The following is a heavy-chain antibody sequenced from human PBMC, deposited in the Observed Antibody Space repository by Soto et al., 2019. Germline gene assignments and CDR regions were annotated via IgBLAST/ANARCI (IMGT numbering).Heavy chain of an antibody. CDR2: ISGSGATT. Sequence: EVQLLEYGGGLVQPGGSLRLSCAASGFTFSTYAMTWVRQAPGKGLECVSVISGSGATTYYADSVKGRFTISRDNSKNTLYLQMTSLRAEDTALYYCAKGSAWYPYFDSWGQGTLVTVSS. V-gene: IGHV3-23*01. CDR1: GFTFSTYA. D-gene: IGHD6-19*01. J-gene: IGHJ4*02. CDR3: AKGSAWYPYFDS.